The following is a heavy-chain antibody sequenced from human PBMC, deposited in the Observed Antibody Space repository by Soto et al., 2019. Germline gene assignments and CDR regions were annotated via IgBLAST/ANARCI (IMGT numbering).Heavy chain of an antibody. CDR3: AREQEDIVLMLYAMVDYYYYVMYV. J-gene: IGHJ6*02. D-gene: IGHD2-8*01. Sequence: EVQLVESGGGLVQPGGSLRLSCAASGFTFSSYEMNWVRQAPGKGLEWVSSISSSGSTIYYADSVKGRFTISRDNAKNSLYLQKNSLRAEDTAVYYCAREQEDIVLMLYAMVDYYYYVMYVWGQGTTVTVS. CDR1: GFTFSSYE. CDR2: ISSSGSTI. V-gene: IGHV3-48*03.